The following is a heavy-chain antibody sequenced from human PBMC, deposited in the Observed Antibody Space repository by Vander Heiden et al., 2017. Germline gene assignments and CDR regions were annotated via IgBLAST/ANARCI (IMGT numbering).Heavy chain of an antibody. D-gene: IGHD6-13*01. Sequence: EVQLVESGGGLVKPGGSLRLSCAASGFTFTSYSMNWVRQAPGKGPEWVSYISISSSYIYNTDSVKGRCHISRDNAKNSLFLEMNSLRAEDTAVYYCATSPGYSTRWFDYWGQGTLVTVSS. CDR2: ISISSSYI. J-gene: IGHJ4*02. CDR3: ATSPGYSTRWFDY. V-gene: IGHV3-21*01. CDR1: GFTFTSYS.